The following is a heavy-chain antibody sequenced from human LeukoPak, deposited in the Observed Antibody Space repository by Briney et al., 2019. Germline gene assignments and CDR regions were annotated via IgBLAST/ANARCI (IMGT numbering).Heavy chain of an antibody. CDR3: AKDMITFGGVISYYFDY. V-gene: IGHV3-23*01. J-gene: IGHJ4*02. CDR2: ISGSGGST. Sequence: GGSLRLSCAASGFTFSSYWMSWVRQAPGKGLEWVSAISGSGGSTYYADSVKGRFTISRDNSKNTLYLQMNSLRAEDTAGYYCAKDMITFGGVISYYFDYWGQGTLVTVSS. CDR1: GFTFSSYW. D-gene: IGHD3-16*02.